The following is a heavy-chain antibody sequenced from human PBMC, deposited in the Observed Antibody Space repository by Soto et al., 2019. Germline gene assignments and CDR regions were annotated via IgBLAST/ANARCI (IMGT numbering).Heavy chain of an antibody. CDR2: IIPMFGTA. CDR3: ASGIQLLIRRINNGYSG. CDR1: GGTFSTSA. D-gene: IGHD5-18*01. Sequence: QVQLVQSGAEVKKPESSVKVSCKAPGGTFSTSAISWVRQAPGQGLEWMGGIIPMFGTANYAQRFQDRVTITADESTNTVYMELSSLRSEDTAVYFCASGIQLLIRRINNGYSGWGQGTLVTVSS. J-gene: IGHJ4*02. V-gene: IGHV1-69*12.